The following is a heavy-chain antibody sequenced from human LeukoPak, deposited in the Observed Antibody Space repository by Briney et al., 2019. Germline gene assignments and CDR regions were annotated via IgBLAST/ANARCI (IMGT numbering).Heavy chain of an antibody. V-gene: IGHV3-30*04. CDR2: ISCDGSNK. Sequence: GGSLRLSCAASGFTFSSYAMHWVRQAPGKGLEWVAVISCDGSNKYYADSVKGRFTISRDNSKNTLYLQMNSLRAEDTAVYYCAKPIAAAGTDYWGQGTLVTVSS. CDR1: GFTFSSYA. CDR3: AKPIAAAGTDY. D-gene: IGHD6-13*01. J-gene: IGHJ4*02.